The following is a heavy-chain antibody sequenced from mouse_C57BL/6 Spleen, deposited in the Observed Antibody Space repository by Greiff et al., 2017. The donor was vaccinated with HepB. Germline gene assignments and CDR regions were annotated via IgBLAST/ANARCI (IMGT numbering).Heavy chain of an antibody. J-gene: IGHJ4*01. D-gene: IGHD2-3*01. Sequence: VKLMESGAELVKPGASVKISCKASGYAFSSYWMNWVKQRPGKGLEWIGQIYPGDGDTNYNGKFKGKATLTADKSSSTAYMQLSSLTSEDSAVYFCARSGWLLHYAMDYWGQGTSVTVSS. CDR3: ARSGWLLHYAMDY. CDR1: GYAFSSYW. V-gene: IGHV1-80*01. CDR2: IYPGDGDT.